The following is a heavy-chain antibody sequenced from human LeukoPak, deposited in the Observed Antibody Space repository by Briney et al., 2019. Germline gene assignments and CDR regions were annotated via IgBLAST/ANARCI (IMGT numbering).Heavy chain of an antibody. D-gene: IGHD6-19*01. J-gene: IGHJ3*02. CDR3: ARQPRGPYSSGWYGAFDI. CDR1: GYSFTSYW. CDR2: IYPGDPDT. Sequence: GESLKISCKGSGYSFTSYWIGWVRPMPGKGLEWMGIIYPGDPDTRYSPSFQGQVTISADKSISTAYLQWSSLKASDTAMYYCARQPRGPYSSGWYGAFDIWGQGTMVTVSS. V-gene: IGHV5-51*01.